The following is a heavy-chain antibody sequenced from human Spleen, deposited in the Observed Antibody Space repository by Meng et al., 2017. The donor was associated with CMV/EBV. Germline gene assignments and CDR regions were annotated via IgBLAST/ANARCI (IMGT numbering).Heavy chain of an antibody. D-gene: IGHD3/OR15-3a*01. J-gene: IGHJ4*02. Sequence: GGSLRLSCAASGLTFTSSALRWVRQAPGKGLEWVASICSAPVSTWFADSVRGRFTISRDNAKNTLYLQMDSLRAEDTAVYYCANDQMMFFGMFVHWGQGTLVTVSS. CDR2: ICSAPVST. CDR3: ANDQMMFFGMFVH. CDR1: GLTFTSSA. V-gene: IGHV3-23*01.